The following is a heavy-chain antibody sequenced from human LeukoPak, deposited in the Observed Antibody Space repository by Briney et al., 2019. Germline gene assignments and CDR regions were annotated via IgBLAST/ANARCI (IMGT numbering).Heavy chain of an antibody. Sequence: SETLSLTCAVYGGSFSGYYWSWIRQPPGKGLEWIGEINHSGSTNYNPSLKSRVTISVDTSKNQFSLKLSSVTAADTAVYCCARERVWSGYYTFDYWGQGTLVTVSS. D-gene: IGHD3-3*01. CDR3: ARERVWSGYYTFDY. CDR1: GGSFSGYY. V-gene: IGHV4-34*01. CDR2: INHSGST. J-gene: IGHJ4*02.